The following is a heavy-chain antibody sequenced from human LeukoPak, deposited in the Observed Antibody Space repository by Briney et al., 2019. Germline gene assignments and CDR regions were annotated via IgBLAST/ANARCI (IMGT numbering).Heavy chain of an antibody. CDR3: ARVGENLRPLDY. CDR2: ISSSGSTI. J-gene: IGHJ4*02. CDR1: GFTFSSYE. D-gene: IGHD3-16*01. V-gene: IGHV3-48*03. Sequence: GGSLRLSCAASGFTFSSYEMNWVRQAPGKGLEWVSYISSSGSTIYYADSVKGRFTISRDNAKNSLYLKMNSLRAEDTAVYYCARVGENLRPLDYWGQGTLVTVSS.